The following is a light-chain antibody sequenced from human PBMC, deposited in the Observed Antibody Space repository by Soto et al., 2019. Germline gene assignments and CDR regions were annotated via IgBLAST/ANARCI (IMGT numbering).Light chain of an antibody. V-gene: IGLV2-14*01. CDR1: SSDVGNYDY. CDR3: SSYSSSSRHV. J-gene: IGLJ1*01. Sequence: QSVLTQPASVSGSPGQSITISCTGTSSDVGNYDYVSWYQQYPGKAPKVMIYEVTKRPSGVSNRFSGSKSGKTASLTISGLQAEDEGDYYCSSYSSSSRHVFGTGTKVTVL. CDR2: EVT.